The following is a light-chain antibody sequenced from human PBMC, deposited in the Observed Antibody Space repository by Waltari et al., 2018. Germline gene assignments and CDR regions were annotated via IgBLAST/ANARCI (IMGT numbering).Light chain of an antibody. J-gene: IGKJ1*01. CDR3: QHYESLPVT. Sequence: EIVLTQSPGTLSLSPGERATLSCRASQSISKYLAWYQQKPGQAPSLLIYHASSRAAGIPDRFSVSGSGTDFSLSISRLEPEDFAVYYCQHYESLPVTFGQGTKVEIK. V-gene: IGKV3-20*01. CDR2: HAS. CDR1: QSISKY.